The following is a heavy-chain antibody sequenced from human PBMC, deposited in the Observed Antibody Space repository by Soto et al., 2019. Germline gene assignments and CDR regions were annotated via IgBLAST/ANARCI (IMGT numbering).Heavy chain of an antibody. CDR1: GGSVSSVDAY. CDR2: IFYRGST. V-gene: IGHV4-30-4*02. J-gene: IGHJ5*02. D-gene: IGHD2-2*01. CDR3: ARVVPAAPTVTEGNWFDP. Sequence: PSETLSLTCNVSGGSVSSVDAYWTWIRQPPGKGLEWIGYIFYRGSTSYNPSLRSRVTISVDTSKNQFSLKLSSVTAADTAVYYCARVVPAAPTVTEGNWFDPWGQGTLVTVSS.